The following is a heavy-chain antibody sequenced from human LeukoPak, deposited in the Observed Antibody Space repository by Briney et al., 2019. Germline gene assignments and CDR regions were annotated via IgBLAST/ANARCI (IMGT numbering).Heavy chain of an antibody. V-gene: IGHV3-73*01. J-gene: IGHJ5*02. CDR2: IRSKANSYAT. D-gene: IGHD2-2*02. CDR1: GFTFSGSA. CDR3: TRPHWGYCSSTTCYSP. Sequence: QPGGSLRLSCAASGFTFSGSAMHWVRQASGKGLEWVGRIRSKANSYATAYAASVKGRFTISRDDSKNTAYLQMNSLKTEDTAVYYCTRPHWGYCSSTTCYSPWGQGTLVTVSS.